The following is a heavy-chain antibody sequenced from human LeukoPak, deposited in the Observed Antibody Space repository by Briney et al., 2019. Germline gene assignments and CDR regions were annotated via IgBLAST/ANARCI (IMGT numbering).Heavy chain of an antibody. D-gene: IGHD6-6*01. Sequence: ASVKVSCKASGYTFTSYGISWVRQAPGRGLEWMGWISAYNGNTNYAQKLQGRVTMTTDTSTSTAYMELRSLRSDDTAVYYCARDRGYSSSRSYFDYWGQGNLVTVSS. CDR1: GYTFTSYG. CDR3: ARDRGYSSSRSYFDY. CDR2: ISAYNGNT. V-gene: IGHV1-18*01. J-gene: IGHJ4*02.